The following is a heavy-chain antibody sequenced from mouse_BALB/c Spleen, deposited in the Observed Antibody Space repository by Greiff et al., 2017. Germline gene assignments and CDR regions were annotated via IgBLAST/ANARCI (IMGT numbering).Heavy chain of an antibody. J-gene: IGHJ1*01. Sequence: EVKLMESGAELVRSGASVKLSCTASGFNIKDYYMHWVKQRPEQGLEWIGWIDPENGDTEYAPKFQGKATMTADTSSNTAYLQLSSLTSEDTAVYYCNAPSRYFDVWGAGTTVTVSS. CDR2: IDPENGDT. V-gene: IGHV14-4*02. CDR3: NAPSRYFDV. CDR1: GFNIKDYY.